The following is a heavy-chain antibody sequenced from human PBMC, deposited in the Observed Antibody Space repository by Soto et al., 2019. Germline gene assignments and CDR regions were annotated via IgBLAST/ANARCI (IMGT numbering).Heavy chain of an antibody. Sequence: QVQLQQWGAGLLKPSETLSLTCAVYGGSFSGYYWSWIRQPPGKGLEWIGEINHSGSTNYNPSLKSRVTIPVDTSKNQFSLKLSSVTAADTAVYYCARGKTARYCSSTSCHWRYYYYYMDVWGKGTTVTVSS. CDR3: ARGKTARYCSSTSCHWRYYYYYMDV. D-gene: IGHD2-2*01. CDR1: GGSFSGYY. J-gene: IGHJ6*03. V-gene: IGHV4-34*01. CDR2: INHSGST.